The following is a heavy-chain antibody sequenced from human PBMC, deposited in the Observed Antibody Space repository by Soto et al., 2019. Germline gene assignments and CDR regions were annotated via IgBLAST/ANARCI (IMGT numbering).Heavy chain of an antibody. Sequence: PWWSLRLSCSASVFSCSSHSFNWLRQAPGKGLEWVACISSRSSVILYADSVRGRFVISRDNALNSLYLQMNSPRDEDTAIYYCGRERGEYDSGWYIDRWGQGTPVTVSS. CDR1: VFSCSSHS. D-gene: IGHD6-19*01. CDR2: ISSRSSVI. CDR3: GRERGEYDSGWYIDR. V-gene: IGHV3-21*06. J-gene: IGHJ5*02.